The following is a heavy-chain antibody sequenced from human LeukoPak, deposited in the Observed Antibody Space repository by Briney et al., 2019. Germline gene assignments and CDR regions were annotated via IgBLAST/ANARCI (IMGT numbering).Heavy chain of an antibody. J-gene: IGHJ4*02. V-gene: IGHV1-69*04. CDR3: ARVTLMITFGGVIVTP. Sequence: SVKVSCKASGGTFSSYAISWVRQAPGQGLEWMGRIIPILGIANYAQKFQGRVTMTTDTSTSTAYMELRSLRSDDTAVYYCARVTLMITFGGVIVTPWGQGTLVTVSS. CDR2: IIPILGIA. D-gene: IGHD3-16*02. CDR1: GGTFSSYA.